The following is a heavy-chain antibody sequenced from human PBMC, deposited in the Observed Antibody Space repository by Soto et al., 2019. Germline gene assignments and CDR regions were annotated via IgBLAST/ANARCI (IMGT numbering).Heavy chain of an antibody. J-gene: IGHJ4*02. D-gene: IGHD2-15*01. CDR2: IWNDGSHA. CDR1: GFPFSSYG. Sequence: GGSLRLSCNGSGFPFSSYGIQWVRQAPGKGLEWLGLIWNDGSHAYYADSVKGRFTISRDNSKNTVFLQVSNLRAEDTAVYFCARDQTDSGGYSDSWGQGTLVTVSS. CDR3: ARDQTDSGGYSDS. V-gene: IGHV3-33*01.